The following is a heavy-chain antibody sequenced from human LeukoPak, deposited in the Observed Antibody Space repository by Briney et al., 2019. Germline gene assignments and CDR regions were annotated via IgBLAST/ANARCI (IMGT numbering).Heavy chain of an antibody. J-gene: IGHJ5*02. D-gene: IGHD2-2*01. Sequence: ASVKVSCKASGGTFSSYAISWVRQAPGQGLEWMGGIMPIFGTANYAQKFQGRVTITADESTSTAYMELSSLRSEDTAVYYCARDRKDDCSSTSCPLWWFDPWGQGTLVTVSS. V-gene: IGHV1-69*01. CDR2: IMPIFGTA. CDR3: ARDRKDDCSSTSCPLWWFDP. CDR1: GGTFSSYA.